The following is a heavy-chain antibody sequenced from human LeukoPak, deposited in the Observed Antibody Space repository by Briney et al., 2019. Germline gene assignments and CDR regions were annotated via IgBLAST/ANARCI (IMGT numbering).Heavy chain of an antibody. V-gene: IGHV1-8*01. Sequence: ASVKVSCKASGYTFASYDINWVRQATGQGLAWMGWMNPNSGNTGYAQKFQGRVTMTRNTSIDTASIELPSLRSEDRAMYYCARGLHCTKTSCRQGEWFDPWGQGALVTVSS. CDR3: ARGLHCTKTSCRQGEWFDP. CDR1: GYTFASYD. D-gene: IGHD2-2*01. CDR2: MNPNSGNT. J-gene: IGHJ5*02.